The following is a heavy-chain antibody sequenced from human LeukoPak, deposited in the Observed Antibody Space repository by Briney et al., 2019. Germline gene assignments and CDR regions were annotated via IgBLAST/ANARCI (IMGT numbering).Heavy chain of an antibody. CDR2: IYYSGST. CDR1: GGSISSYY. J-gene: IGHJ4*02. CDR3: ARDLDYGDYGRPLGY. V-gene: IGHV4-59*01. Sequence: SETLSLTCTVSGGSISSYYWSWIRQPPGKGLEWIGYIYYSGSTNYNPSLKSRVTISVDTSKNQFSLKLSSVTAADTAVYYCARDLDYGDYGRPLGYWGQGTLVTVSS. D-gene: IGHD4-17*01.